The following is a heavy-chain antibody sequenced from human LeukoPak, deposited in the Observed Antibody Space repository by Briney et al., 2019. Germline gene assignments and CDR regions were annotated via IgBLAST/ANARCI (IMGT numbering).Heavy chain of an antibody. D-gene: IGHD5-24*01. CDR2: IYTSGST. Sequence: SETLSLTCTVSGGSISSSSYYWGWIRQPPGKGLEWIGRIYTSGSTNYNPSLKSRVTISVDTSKNQFSLKLSSVTAADTAVYYCARGMAVDYWGQGTLVTVSS. J-gene: IGHJ4*02. CDR1: GGSISSSSYY. V-gene: IGHV4-61*02. CDR3: ARGMAVDY.